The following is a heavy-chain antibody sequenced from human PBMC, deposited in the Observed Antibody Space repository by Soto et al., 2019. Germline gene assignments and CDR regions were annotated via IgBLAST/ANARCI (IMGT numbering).Heavy chain of an antibody. V-gene: IGHV3-20*04. CDR3: ARDFEVGTYDH. J-gene: IGHJ4*02. CDR1: GFTFDEYG. CDR2: INWNGANT. D-gene: IGHD1-26*01. Sequence: EVQLVESGGTVVRPGGSLRLSCAASGFTFDEYGMTWVRQAPGKGLEWVSGINWNGANTQYADSARGRFTISRDNAKNSLYLQMNGLRAEDTAFYYCARDFEVGTYDHWGQGTLVTVSS.